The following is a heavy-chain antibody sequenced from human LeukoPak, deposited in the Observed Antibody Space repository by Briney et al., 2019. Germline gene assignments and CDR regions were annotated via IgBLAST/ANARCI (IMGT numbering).Heavy chain of an antibody. CDR2: INPNSGGT. D-gene: IGHD3-22*01. CDR3: ARDHSGYYDSSGYYYDDY. CDR1: GYTFTGYY. Sequence: APVKVSCKASGYTFTGYYMHWVRQAPGQGLEWMGWINPNSGGTNYAQKFQGRVTMTRDTSISTAYMELSRLRSDDTAVYYCARDHSGYYDSSGYYYDDYWGQGTLVTVSS. V-gene: IGHV1-2*02. J-gene: IGHJ4*02.